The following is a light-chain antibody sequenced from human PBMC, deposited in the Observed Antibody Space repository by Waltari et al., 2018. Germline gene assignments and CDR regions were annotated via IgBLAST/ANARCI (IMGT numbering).Light chain of an antibody. CDR1: SGSLSTTSY. CDR3: ALYMGSGIWV. J-gene: IGLJ3*02. V-gene: IGLV8-61*01. CDR2: KAN. Sequence: QTVVTQEPSLSVSPGGTVTLTCALSSGSLSTTSYATWYQQPPGQAPRTLVYKANARSSWVPYRFSGSILGNTAALTITGAQADDESDYYCALYMGSGIWVFGGGTRLTVL.